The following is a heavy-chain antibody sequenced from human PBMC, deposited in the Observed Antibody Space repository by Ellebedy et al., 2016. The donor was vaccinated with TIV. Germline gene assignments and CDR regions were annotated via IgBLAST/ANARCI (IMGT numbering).Heavy chain of an antibody. Sequence: GESLKISCAASGFEFSAYSMNWVRQAPGKGLEWVSSISLTSSYKHYGDSVKGRFTISRDNAQNSLYLQLNSLRADDTAVYYCVQDKEWGVLLWFGELLSWGQGTLVTVSS. V-gene: IGHV3-21*04. CDR3: VQDKEWGVLLWFGELLS. D-gene: IGHD3-10*01. CDR1: GFEFSAYS. J-gene: IGHJ4*02. CDR2: ISLTSSYK.